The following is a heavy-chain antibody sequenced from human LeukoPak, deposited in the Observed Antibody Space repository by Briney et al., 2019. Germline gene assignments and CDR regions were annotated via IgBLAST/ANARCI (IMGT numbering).Heavy chain of an antibody. Sequence: GASVKVSCKASGYTFTGYYMHWVRQAPGQGLEWMGWINPNSGGTNYAQKFQGWVTMTRDTSISTAYMELSSLRSEDTAVYYCATAKYGAPGTLVVPAAMAAYYYYMDVWGKGTTVTVFS. CDR3: ATAKYGAPGTLVVPAAMAAYYYYMDV. J-gene: IGHJ6*03. CDR2: INPNSGGT. CDR1: GYTFTGYY. D-gene: IGHD2-2*01. V-gene: IGHV1-2*04.